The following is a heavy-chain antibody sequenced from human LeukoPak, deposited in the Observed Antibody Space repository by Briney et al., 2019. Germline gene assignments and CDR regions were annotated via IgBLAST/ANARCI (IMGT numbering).Heavy chain of an antibody. J-gene: IGHJ6*02. CDR3: AREGSLYYYYYGMDV. Sequence: GASVKVSCKASGYTFTGYYMHWVRQAPGQGLEWMGWINPNSGGTNYAQKFQGRVTMTRDTSISTAYMELGRLRSDDTAVYYCAREGSLYYYYYGMDVWGQGTTVTVSS. D-gene: IGHD3-10*01. CDR2: INPNSGGT. CDR1: GYTFTGYY. V-gene: IGHV1-2*02.